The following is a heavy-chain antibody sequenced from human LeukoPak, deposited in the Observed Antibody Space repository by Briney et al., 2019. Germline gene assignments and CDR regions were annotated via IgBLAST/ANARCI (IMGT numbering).Heavy chain of an antibody. V-gene: IGHV3-23*01. J-gene: IGHJ4*02. Sequence: GGSLRLSCAASGFTFSSYAMSRVRQAPGKGLEWVSAISGSGGSTYYADSVKGRFTISRDNSKNTLYLQMNSLRAEDTAVYYCAKESMSGYDADIDYWGQGTLVTVSS. CDR2: ISGSGGST. CDR3: AKESMSGYDADIDY. D-gene: IGHD5-12*01. CDR1: GFTFSSYA.